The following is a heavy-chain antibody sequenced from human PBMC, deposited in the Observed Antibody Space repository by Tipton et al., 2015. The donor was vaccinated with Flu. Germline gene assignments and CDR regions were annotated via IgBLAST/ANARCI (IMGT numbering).Heavy chain of an antibody. CDR2: IYPGDSDT. Sequence: QLVQSGAEVKKPGESLKISCKGSGYSFTSYWIGWVRQMPGKGLEWMGIIYPGDSDTRYSPSFQGQVTISADKSISTAYLQWSSLKASDAAMYYCARVGDSGYDFAYYYGMDVWGQGTTVTVSS. D-gene: IGHD5-12*01. CDR3: ARVGDSGYDFAYYYGMDV. J-gene: IGHJ6*02. V-gene: IGHV5-51*01. CDR1: GYSFTSYW.